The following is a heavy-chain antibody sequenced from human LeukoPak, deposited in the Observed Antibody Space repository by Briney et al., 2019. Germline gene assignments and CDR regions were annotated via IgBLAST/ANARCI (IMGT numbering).Heavy chain of an antibody. CDR1: GGSISSGGYY. CDR3: ARLDGYAYYDFWSGYYPYYFDY. V-gene: IGHV4-31*03. CDR2: IYYSGST. J-gene: IGHJ4*02. D-gene: IGHD3-3*01. Sequence: SQTLSLTCTVSGGSISSGGYYWSWIRQHPGKGLEWIGYIYYSGSTYYNPSLKSRVTISVDTSKNQFSLKLSSVTAADTAVYYCARLDGYAYYDFWSGYYPYYFDYWGQGTLVTVSS.